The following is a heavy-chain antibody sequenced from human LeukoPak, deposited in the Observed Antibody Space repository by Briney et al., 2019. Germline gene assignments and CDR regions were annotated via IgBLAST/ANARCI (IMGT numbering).Heavy chain of an antibody. CDR1: GYTFTSYD. CDR2: MNPNSGNT. J-gene: IGHJ4*02. V-gene: IGHV1-8*03. D-gene: IGHD2-2*01. CDR3: ARGPVPAAPLDY. Sequence: ASVKVSCKASGYTFTSYDINWVRQATGQGLEWMGWMNPNSGNTGYAQKFQGRVTITRNTSISTAYMELSSLRSEDTAVYYCARGPVPAAPLDYWGQGTLVTVSS.